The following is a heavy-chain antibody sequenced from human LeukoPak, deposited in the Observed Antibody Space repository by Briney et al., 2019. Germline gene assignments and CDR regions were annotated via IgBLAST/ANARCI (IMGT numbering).Heavy chain of an antibody. CDR3: VRETTPDFYYYYMDV. CDR1: GFTFNNYW. CDR2: IKPDGSEK. Sequence: GGSLRLSCAASGFTFNNYWMSWVRQAPGKGPEWVANIKPDGSEKYYMDSVKGRFTVSRDNAKNSLSLQMNSLRAEDTAVYYCVRETTPDFYYYYMDVWGEGTTVTVSS. D-gene: IGHD1/OR15-1a*01. J-gene: IGHJ6*03. V-gene: IGHV3-7*01.